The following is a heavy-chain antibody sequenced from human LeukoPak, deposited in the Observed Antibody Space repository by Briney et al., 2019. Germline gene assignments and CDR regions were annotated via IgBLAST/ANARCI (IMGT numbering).Heavy chain of an antibody. CDR1: GFTFSSYD. V-gene: IGHV3-30*02. Sequence: AGGSLRLSCEASGFTFSSYDMHWVRQAPGKGLEWVAFIRYDGSYTYYADSVKGRFTISRDNSKNTLYLQMSSLRAEDTAVFYCAKGYPLVITTVEYFFDYWGQGALVTVSS. CDR2: IRYDGSYT. J-gene: IGHJ4*02. CDR3: AKGYPLVITTVEYFFDY. D-gene: IGHD3-22*01.